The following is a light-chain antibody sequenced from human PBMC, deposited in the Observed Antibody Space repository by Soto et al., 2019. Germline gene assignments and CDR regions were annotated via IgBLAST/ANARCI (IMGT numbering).Light chain of an antibody. J-gene: IGKJ3*01. CDR3: QQLIIWPLFT. CDR1: QSVGDS. CDR2: DAS. Sequence: EIVLTQSPATLSLSPGERATLSCRASQSVGDSLAWYQQKPGQAPRLLIYDASNRATGTPARFSGSESGTDFSLSISSLEPEDLAVYYCQQLIIWPLFTFGPGTKVDI. V-gene: IGKV3-11*01.